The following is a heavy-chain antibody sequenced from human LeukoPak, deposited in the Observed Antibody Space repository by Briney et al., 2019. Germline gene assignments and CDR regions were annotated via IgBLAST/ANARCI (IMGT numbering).Heavy chain of an antibody. D-gene: IGHD4-17*01. CDR2: LNSDGSST. CDR1: GFSFSSYW. J-gene: IGHJ4*02. V-gene: IGHV3-74*01. CDR3: AGEGYGDYEGDY. Sequence: PGGSLRLSCAASGFSFSSYWMHWVRQAPGKGLVWVSRLNSDGSSTSYADSVKGRFTISRDNAKNTLYLQMNSLRAEDTAVYYCAGEGYGDYEGDYWGQGTLVTVSS.